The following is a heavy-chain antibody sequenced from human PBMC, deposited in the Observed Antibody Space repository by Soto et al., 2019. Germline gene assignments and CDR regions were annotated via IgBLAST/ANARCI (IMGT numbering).Heavy chain of an antibody. J-gene: IGHJ6*03. CDR1: GGSFSGYY. V-gene: IGHV4-34*01. Sequence: QVQLQQWGAGLLKPSETLSLTCAVYGGSFSGYYWSWIRQPPGKGLEWIGEINHSGSTNYNPSLKSRVTISVDTSKNQCSLKLSSVTAADTAVYYCARVGAITDYYYYMDVWGKGTTVTVSS. CDR2: INHSGST. CDR3: ARVGAITDYYYYMDV. D-gene: IGHD5-12*01.